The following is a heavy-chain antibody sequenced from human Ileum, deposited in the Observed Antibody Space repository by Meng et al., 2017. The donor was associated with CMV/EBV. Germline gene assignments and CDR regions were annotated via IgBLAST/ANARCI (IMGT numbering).Heavy chain of an antibody. CDR1: GGSIRNGDSY. CDR2: IYHSGFS. Sequence: LTCSVSGGSIRNGDSYWSWIRQPPGKGPEWIGYIYHSGFSYSNPSLESRVTMSVDTSKNQFSLKLRSATAADTAVYYCARKSLNWFDLWGQGTLVTVSS. CDR3: ARKSLNWFDL. V-gene: IGHV4-30-4*01. J-gene: IGHJ5*02.